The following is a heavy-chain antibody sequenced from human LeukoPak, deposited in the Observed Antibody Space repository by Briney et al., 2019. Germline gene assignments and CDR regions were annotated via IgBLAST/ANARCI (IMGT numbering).Heavy chain of an antibody. J-gene: IGHJ4*02. CDR2: IKEDGSQK. CDR1: GFTFSSYW. V-gene: IGHV3-7*05. D-gene: IGHD3-10*01. CDR3: AKGLGSGSGYFDY. Sequence: PGGSLRLSCGASGFTFSSYWMTWVRQAPGKGLEWVANIKEDGSQKYYEDSVKGRFTISRDNSKNTLYLQMNSLRAEDTAVYYCAKGLGSGSGYFDYWGQGTLVTVSS.